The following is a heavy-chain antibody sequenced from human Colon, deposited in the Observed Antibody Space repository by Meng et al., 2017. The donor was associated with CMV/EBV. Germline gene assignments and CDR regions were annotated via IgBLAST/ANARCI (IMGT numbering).Heavy chain of an antibody. V-gene: IGHV3-15*01. D-gene: IGHD4-17*01. J-gene: IGHJ4*02. CDR1: GFPFTKTW. CDR2: IKGNSDGGTT. CDR3: STLYGRHTGDY. Sequence: EVELVESGGVLGEPGGSLRLPCVTSGFPFTKTWRTWVRQAPGKGLEWVGRIKGNSDGGTTDYVAPVKGRFTTSRDDSKNTLYLEMNSLKTEDTGVYYCSTLYGRHTGDYWGQGTLVTVSS.